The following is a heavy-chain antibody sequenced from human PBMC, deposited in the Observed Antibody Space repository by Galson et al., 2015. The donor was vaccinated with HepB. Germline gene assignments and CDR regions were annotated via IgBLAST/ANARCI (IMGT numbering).Heavy chain of an antibody. CDR1: GDSVSTTGDA. J-gene: IGHJ3*02. CDR3: TNERNYYASFDI. Sequence: CAISGDSVSTTGDAWNWIRQSPSRGLEWLGRTYFRSRWRNDYAPSMKSRVTIDPDTAKNQFSLQLNSVTPEDTAVYYCTNERNYYASFDIWGLGTMVTVSS. D-gene: IGHD3-10*01. V-gene: IGHV6-1*01. CDR2: TYFRSRWRN.